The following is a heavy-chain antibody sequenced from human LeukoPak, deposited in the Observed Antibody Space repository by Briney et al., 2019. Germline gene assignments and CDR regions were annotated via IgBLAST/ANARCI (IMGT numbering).Heavy chain of an antibody. CDR2: IYYSGST. CDR1: GGSISSYY. D-gene: IGHD3-22*01. CDR3: ARATYYGSSGYPPFDY. J-gene: IGHJ4*02. Sequence: SETLSLTCTVSGGSISSYYWSWIRQPPGKGLEWIGYIYYSGSTNDNPSLKSRVTISVDTSKNQFSLKLSSVTAADTAVYYCARATYYGSSGYPPFDYWGQGTLVTVSS. V-gene: IGHV4-59*01.